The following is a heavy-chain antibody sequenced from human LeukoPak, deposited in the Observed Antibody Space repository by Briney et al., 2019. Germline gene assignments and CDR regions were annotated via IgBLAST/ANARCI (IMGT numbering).Heavy chain of an antibody. CDR1: GGTFSSYA. D-gene: IGHD3-10*01. CDR3: ASSSYYYEPHVPYDAFDI. CDR2: IIPIFGTA. V-gene: IGHV1-69*05. J-gene: IGHJ3*02. Sequence: SVKVSCKASGGTFSSYAISWVRQAPGQGLEWMGGIIPIFGTANYAQKFQGRVTITTDESTSTAYMELSSLRSEDTAVYYCASSSYYYEPHVPYDAFDIWGQGTMVTVSS.